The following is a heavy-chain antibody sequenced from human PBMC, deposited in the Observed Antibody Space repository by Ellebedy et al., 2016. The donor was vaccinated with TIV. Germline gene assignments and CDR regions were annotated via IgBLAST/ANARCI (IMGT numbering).Heavy chain of an antibody. CDR3: ARDPVGVGPAFDI. J-gene: IGHJ3*02. Sequence: PGWSLRLSCAASGLTFSSHAMSWVRQAPGKGLEWVSSISGSGGNTYYADSVKGRFTISRDNSKDTLYLQVNSLRAEDTAVYYCARDPVGVGPAFDIWGQGTMVTVSS. CDR2: ISGSGGNT. V-gene: IGHV3-23*01. CDR1: GLTFSSHA. D-gene: IGHD4-23*01.